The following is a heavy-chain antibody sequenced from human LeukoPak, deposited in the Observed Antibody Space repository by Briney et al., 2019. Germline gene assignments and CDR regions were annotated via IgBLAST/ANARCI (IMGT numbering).Heavy chain of an antibody. J-gene: IGHJ4*02. Sequence: PGGSLRLSCAASGFTFSSYAMHWVRQAPGKGLEWVAVISYDGSNKYYADSVKGRFTISRDNSKNTLYLQMNSLRAEDTAVYYCARGGGYMAELDYWGQGTLVTVSS. CDR3: ARGGGYMAELDY. CDR1: GFTFSSYA. D-gene: IGHD3-10*01. CDR2: ISYDGSNK. V-gene: IGHV3-30-3*01.